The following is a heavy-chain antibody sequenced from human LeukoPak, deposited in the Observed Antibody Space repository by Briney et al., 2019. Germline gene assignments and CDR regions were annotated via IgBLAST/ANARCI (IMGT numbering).Heavy chain of an antibody. D-gene: IGHD5-24*01. CDR3: ARQEMAPNYWYFDL. CDR2: IYYSGST. CDR1: GGSISSSSYY. V-gene: IGHV4-39*01. Sequence: SETLSLTCTVSGGSISSSSYYWGWIRQPPGKGLEWIGSIYYSGSTYYNPSLKSRVTTSVDTSKNQFSLRVSSVTAADTAVYYCARQEMAPNYWYFDLWGRGTLVTVSS. J-gene: IGHJ2*01.